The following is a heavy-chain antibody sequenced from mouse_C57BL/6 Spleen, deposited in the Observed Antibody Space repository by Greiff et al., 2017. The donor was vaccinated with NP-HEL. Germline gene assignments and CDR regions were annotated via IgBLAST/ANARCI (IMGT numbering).Heavy chain of an antibody. CDR1: GYTFTSYW. Sequence: QVQLQQPGAELVRPGSSVKLSCKASGYTFTSYWMDWVKQRPGQGLEWIGNIYPSDSETHYNQKFKDKATLTVDKSSSTAYMQLSSVTSEGSAVCCCARREYDDGAMGYWGQGTSVTVSS. CDR2: IYPSDSET. D-gene: IGHD2-3*01. CDR3: ARREYDDGAMGY. J-gene: IGHJ4*01. V-gene: IGHV1-61*01.